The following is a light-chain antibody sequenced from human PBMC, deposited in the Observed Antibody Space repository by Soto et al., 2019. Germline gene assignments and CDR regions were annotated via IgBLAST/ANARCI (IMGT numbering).Light chain of an antibody. CDR2: EVN. V-gene: IGLV2-8*01. J-gene: IGLJ3*02. Sequence: QSALTQPPSASGSPGQSVTISCTGTSSDVGAYNYVSWYQQYPGKAPKLMIYEVNNRPSGVPDRFSGSKSGKTASLTVSGLHREDEADYYCTSYSGSNIGVFGGGTKVTAL. CDR3: TSYSGSNIGV. CDR1: SSDVGAYNY.